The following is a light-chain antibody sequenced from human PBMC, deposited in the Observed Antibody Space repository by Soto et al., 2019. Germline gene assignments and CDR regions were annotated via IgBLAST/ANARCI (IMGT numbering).Light chain of an antibody. J-gene: IGLJ1*01. CDR2: EVS. CDR3: SSYTSSRAYV. V-gene: IGLV2-14*01. Sequence: LTQPSSVSGSPGQSITISCTGTSSDVGGYNYVSWYQQHPGKAPKLMIHEVSNRPSGVSNRFSGSKSGNTASLTISGLQAEDEADYYCSSYTSSRAYVFGTGTKVTVL. CDR1: SSDVGGYNY.